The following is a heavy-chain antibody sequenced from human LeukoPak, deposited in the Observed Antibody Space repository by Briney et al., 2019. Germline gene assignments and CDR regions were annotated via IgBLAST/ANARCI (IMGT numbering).Heavy chain of an antibody. CDR1: GGSISSPNW. D-gene: IGHD2-15*01. V-gene: IGHV4-4*02. J-gene: IGHJ4*02. Sequence: SETLSLTCAVSGGSISSPNWWSWVRQPPGKGLEWIGEIYHSGMTNYKTSLKSRVTISVDESKNQFSLKLSSVTAADTAVYYCARDLVENSRGHDFWGQGILVIVSS. CDR3: ARDLVENSRGHDF. CDR2: IYHSGMT.